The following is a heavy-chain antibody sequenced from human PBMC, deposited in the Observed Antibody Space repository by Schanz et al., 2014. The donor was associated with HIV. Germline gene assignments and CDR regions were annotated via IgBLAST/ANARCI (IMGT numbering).Heavy chain of an antibody. CDR1: GFTFSTFA. Sequence: EVQLLESGGGVVQPGGSLRLSCAASGFTFSTFAMNWVRQAPGKGLEWVSTISGGGGDRYYADSVKGRFAISRDNSKDTLYLQMNSLRAEDTAVYYCAKRRDSGYAYFDYWGQGTLVTVSS. J-gene: IGHJ4*02. CDR2: ISGGGGDR. CDR3: AKRRDSGYAYFDY. D-gene: IGHD1-1*01. V-gene: IGHV3-23*01.